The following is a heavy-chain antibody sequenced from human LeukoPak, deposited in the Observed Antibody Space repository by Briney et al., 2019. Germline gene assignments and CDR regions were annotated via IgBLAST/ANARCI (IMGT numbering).Heavy chain of an antibody. CDR2: INHSGST. Sequence: SETLSLTCAVYGGSFSGYYWSWIRQPPGKGLEWIGEINHSGSTNYNPSLKSRVTISVDTSKNQFSLKLSSVTAADTAVYYCARGGGSYYSFDYWGQGVLVTVSS. J-gene: IGHJ4*02. CDR3: ARGGGSYYSFDY. D-gene: IGHD1-26*01. V-gene: IGHV4-34*01. CDR1: GGSFSGYY.